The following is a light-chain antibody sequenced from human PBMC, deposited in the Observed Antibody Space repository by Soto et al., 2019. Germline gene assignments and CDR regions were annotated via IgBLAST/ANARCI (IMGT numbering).Light chain of an antibody. V-gene: IGKV3-11*01. CDR3: QHRNNWPFP. J-gene: IGKJ3*01. CDR2: DAS. Sequence: EIELAQSPATLSLSPGQRATLSCRASQSVSNYVAWYQQKPGQAPRLLIYDASNRATGIPPRFSGSGSGTDFTFTISSLEPEDFAVYYCQHRNNWPFPFGPGTKVEMK. CDR1: QSVSNY.